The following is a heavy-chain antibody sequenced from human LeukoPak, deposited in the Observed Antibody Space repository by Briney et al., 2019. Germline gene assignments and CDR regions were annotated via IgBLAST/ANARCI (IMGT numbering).Heavy chain of an antibody. J-gene: IGHJ6*03. CDR1: GFTVSSNY. CDR3: ARDLRQQAAAGTAPRLHSFMTGYYYYMDV. Sequence: GGSLRLSCAASGFTVSSNYMSWVRQAPGKGLEWVSVIYSGGSTYYADSVKGRFTISRDNSKNTLYLQMNSLRAEDTAVYYCARDLRQQAAAGTAPRLHSFMTGYYYYMDVWGKGTTVTVSS. D-gene: IGHD6-13*01. CDR2: IYSGGST. V-gene: IGHV3-66*02.